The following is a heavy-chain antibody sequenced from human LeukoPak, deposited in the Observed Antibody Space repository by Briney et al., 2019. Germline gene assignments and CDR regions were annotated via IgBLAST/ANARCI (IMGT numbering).Heavy chain of an antibody. CDR1: GFTVSSNY. J-gene: IGHJ6*03. D-gene: IGHD4-17*01. CDR3: ARVVYGDYLNYMDV. V-gene: IGHV3-53*01. CDR2: IYSGGST. Sequence: GRSLRLSCAASGFTVSSNYMSWVRQAPGKGLEWVSVIYSGGSTYYADSVKGRFTISRDNSKNTLYLQMNSLRAEDTAFYYCARVVYGDYLNYMDVWGKGATVTVSS.